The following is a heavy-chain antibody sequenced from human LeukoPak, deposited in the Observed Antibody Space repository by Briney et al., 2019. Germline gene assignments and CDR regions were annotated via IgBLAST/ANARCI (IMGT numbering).Heavy chain of an antibody. CDR2: IIPIFGTA. V-gene: IGHV1-69*13. J-gene: IGHJ5*02. D-gene: IGHD6-6*01. Sequence: SVKVSCKASGGTFSSYAISWVRQAPGQGLEWMGGIIPIFGTANYAQKFQGRVTITADESTSTAYMGLSSLRSEDTAVYYCARIGEYSSSSGWFDPWGQGTLVTVSS. CDR3: ARIGEYSSSSGWFDP. CDR1: GGTFSSYA.